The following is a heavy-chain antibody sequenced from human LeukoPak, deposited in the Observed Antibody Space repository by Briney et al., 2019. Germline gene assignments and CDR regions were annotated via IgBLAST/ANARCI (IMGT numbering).Heavy chain of an antibody. CDR1: GYSFTSYW. J-gene: IGHJ6*02. D-gene: IGHD2-15*01. V-gene: IGHV5-51*01. Sequence: GESLKISYKGSGYSFTSYWIGWVRQMPGKGLEWMGIIYPGDSDTRYSPSFQGQVTISADKSISTAYLQWSSLKASDTAMYYCARRGEVVAANYGMDVWGQGTTVTVSS. CDR2: IYPGDSDT. CDR3: ARRGEVVAANYGMDV.